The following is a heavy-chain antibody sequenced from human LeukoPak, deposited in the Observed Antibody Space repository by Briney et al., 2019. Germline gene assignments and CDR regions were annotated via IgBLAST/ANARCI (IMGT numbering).Heavy chain of an antibody. J-gene: IGHJ4*02. Sequence: SQTLSLTCTVSGGSISSGDYYWSWIRQPPGEGREWIGYIYYSGSTYYNPSLKSRVTISVDTSKNQFSLKLSSVTAADTAVYYCARAGATVTTRFIDYWGQGTLVTVSS. CDR2: IYYSGST. V-gene: IGHV4-30-4*01. CDR3: ARAGATVTTRFIDY. D-gene: IGHD4-11*01. CDR1: GGSISSGDYY.